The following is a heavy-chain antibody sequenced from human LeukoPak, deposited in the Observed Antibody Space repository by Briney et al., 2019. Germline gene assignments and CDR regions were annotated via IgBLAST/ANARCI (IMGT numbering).Heavy chain of an antibody. D-gene: IGHD6-6*01. CDR2: FFLKGST. V-gene: IGHV4-38-2*02. CDR1: GYSITSAYY. J-gene: IGHJ4*02. CDR3: ARDPSTLAARPGFDY. Sequence: SETLSLTCTVSGYSITSAYYWGWIRQPPGKGLEWIGSFFLKGSTYYNPSLKSRVTISVDTSKNQFSLKLSSVTAADTAVYYCARDPSTLAARPGFDYWGQGTLVTVSS.